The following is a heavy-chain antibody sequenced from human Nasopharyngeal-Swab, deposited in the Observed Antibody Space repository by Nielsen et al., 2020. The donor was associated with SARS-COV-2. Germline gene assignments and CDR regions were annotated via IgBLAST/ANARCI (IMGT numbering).Heavy chain of an antibody. J-gene: IGHJ4*02. V-gene: IGHV3-30*18. CDR3: AKESTTFYYDN. Sequence: GGSLRLSCAASRFTFRNHGMHWVRQAPGKGLEWVGIITSGGRTQVYADSVVGRFTISRDDPENTLFLQMNSLRPEDTAVYYCAKESTTFYYDNWGQGTLVTVSS. CDR1: RFTFRNHG. D-gene: IGHD1-14*01. CDR2: ITSGGRTQ.